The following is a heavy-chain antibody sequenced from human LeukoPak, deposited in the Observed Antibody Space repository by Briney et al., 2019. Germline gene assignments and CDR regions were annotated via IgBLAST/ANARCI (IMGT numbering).Heavy chain of an antibody. CDR2: INHSGST. CDR3: ARGRGYCSGGSCYLRPPRFDP. V-gene: IGHV4-34*01. D-gene: IGHD2-15*01. CDR1: GGSFSGYY. J-gene: IGHJ5*02. Sequence: SETLSLTCAVYGGSFSGYYWSWIRQPPGKGLEWIGEINHSGSTNYNPSLKSRVTISVDTSKNQFSLKLSSVTAADTAVYYCARGRGYCSGGSCYLRPPRFDPWGQGTLVTVSS.